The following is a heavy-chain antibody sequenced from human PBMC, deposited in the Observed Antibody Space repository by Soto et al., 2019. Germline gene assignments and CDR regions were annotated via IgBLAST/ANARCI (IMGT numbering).Heavy chain of an antibody. CDR3: ARGLEYYYYGMDV. V-gene: IGHV1-2*04. D-gene: IGHD1-1*01. CDR2: INPNSGGT. CDR1: GYTFTGYY. J-gene: IGHJ6*02. Sequence: ASVKISCKASGYTFTGYYMHWVRQAPGQGLEWMGWINPNSGGTNYAQKFQGWVTMTRDTSISTAYMELSRLRSDDTAVYYCARGLEYYYYGMDVWGQGTTVTVSS.